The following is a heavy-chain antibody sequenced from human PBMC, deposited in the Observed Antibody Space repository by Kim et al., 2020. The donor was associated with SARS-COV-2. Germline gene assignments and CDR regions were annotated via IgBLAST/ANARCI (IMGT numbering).Heavy chain of an antibody. V-gene: IGHV3-23*01. Sequence: GGSLRLSCAASGFSFSTYAMTWVRQAPGKGLEWVSTINSDGHRTYYADSVKGRFTISRDNSKDTLFLQMNSLRADDTAVYSCARKASEWKPDYFEFWGKG. CDR1: GFSFSTYA. CDR2: INSDGHRT. J-gene: IGHJ4*02. D-gene: IGHD3-3*01. CDR3: ARKASEWKPDYFEF.